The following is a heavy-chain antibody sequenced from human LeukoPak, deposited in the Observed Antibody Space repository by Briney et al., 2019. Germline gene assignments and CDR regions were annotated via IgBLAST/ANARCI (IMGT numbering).Heavy chain of an antibody. CDR3: ARTVVVVPAATYYFDY. CDR1: GYTFTSYA. Sequence: ASVKVSCKASGYTFTSYAMHWVRQAPGQRLEWMGWVNAGNGNTKYSQKFQGRVTTTRDTSASTAYMELSSLRSEDTAVYYCARTVVVVPAATYYFDYWGQGTLVTVSS. V-gene: IGHV1-3*01. CDR2: VNAGNGNT. D-gene: IGHD2-2*01. J-gene: IGHJ4*02.